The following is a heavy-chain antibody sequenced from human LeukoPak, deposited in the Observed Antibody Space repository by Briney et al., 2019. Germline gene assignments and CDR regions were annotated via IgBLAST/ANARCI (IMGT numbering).Heavy chain of an antibody. V-gene: IGHV3-74*01. J-gene: IGHJ4*02. CDR3: ARATPGWWELQR. CDR1: GFTFSSDW. CDR2: INGAGTST. D-gene: IGHD1-26*01. Sequence: GRSLRLSCAASGFTFSSDWMHWVRQAPGKGLVWVSRINGAGTSTSYADSVKGRFTISRDNAKNTLYLQMNSLRAEDTAVYYCARATPGWWELQRWGQGTLVTVSS.